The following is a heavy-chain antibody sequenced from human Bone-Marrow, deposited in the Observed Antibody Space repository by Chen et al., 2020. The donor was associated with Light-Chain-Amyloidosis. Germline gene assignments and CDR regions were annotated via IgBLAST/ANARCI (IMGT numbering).Heavy chain of an antibody. V-gene: IGHV4-39*01. J-gene: IGHJ4*02. CDR2: MSYSGST. Sequence: QLQLQESGPGLVRPSETLFLTCTVSGGSISINSYYWGWIRQPPGKGLEWIGSMSYSGSTYYSPSLKRRVTISVDTPKNQFSLRLNSVTAADTALYYCARMFGFCSGGSCYSAYFDYWGQGALVTVSS. CDR3: ARMFGFCSGGSCYSAYFDY. CDR1: GGSISINSYY. D-gene: IGHD2-15*01.